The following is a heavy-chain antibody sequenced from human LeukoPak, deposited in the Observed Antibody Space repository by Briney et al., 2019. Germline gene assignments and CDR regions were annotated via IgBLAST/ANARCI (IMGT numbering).Heavy chain of an antibody. CDR3: ARGRAGGYSGSWFDY. J-gene: IGHJ4*02. Sequence: SETLSLTCTASGGSISSGGYYWSWIRQHPGKGLEWIGYIYYSGSTYYNPSLKSRVTISVDTSKNQFSLKLSSVTAADTAVYYCARGRAGGYSGSWFDYWGQGTLVTVSS. CDR2: IYYSGST. V-gene: IGHV4-31*03. CDR1: GGSISSGGYY. D-gene: IGHD6-13*01.